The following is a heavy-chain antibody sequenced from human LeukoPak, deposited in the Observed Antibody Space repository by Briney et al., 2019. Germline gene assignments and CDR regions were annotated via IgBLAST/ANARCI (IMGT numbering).Heavy chain of an antibody. Sequence: SGTLSLTCAVSGGSISSSNWWSWVRQPPGKGLEWIGEIYHSGSTNYNPSLKSRVTISVDKSKNQFSLKLGSVTAADTAVYYCARDRGDYGDSLFDYWGQGTLVTVSS. J-gene: IGHJ4*02. CDR1: GGSISSSNW. V-gene: IGHV4-4*02. CDR3: ARDRGDYGDSLFDY. CDR2: IYHSGST. D-gene: IGHD4-17*01.